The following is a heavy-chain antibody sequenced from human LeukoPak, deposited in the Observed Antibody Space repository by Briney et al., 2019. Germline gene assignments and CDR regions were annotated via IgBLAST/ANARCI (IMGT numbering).Heavy chain of an antibody. J-gene: IGHJ4*02. CDR2: ISYDGRNN. D-gene: IGHD2-15*01. CDR3: ARDTFIVADPDPKGGFDY. CDR1: GFTFNNFA. Sequence: PGRSLTLSCAASGFTFNNFAIYWVRQAPGKGLEWVAVISYDGRNNHYASSVRGRFTISRDNSRNTVYLQMNSLRAEDTAVYYCARDTFIVADPDPKGGFDYWGQGTLVTVSS. V-gene: IGHV3-30*01.